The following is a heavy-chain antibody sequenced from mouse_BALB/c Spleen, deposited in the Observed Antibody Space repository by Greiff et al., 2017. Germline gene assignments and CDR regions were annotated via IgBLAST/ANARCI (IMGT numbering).Heavy chain of an antibody. CDR3: ARNLVYAMDY. CDR1: GFSLTSYG. Sequence: VMLVESGPGLVQPSQSLSITCTVSGFSLTSYGVHWVRQSPGKGLEWLGVIWSGGSTDYNAAFISRLSISKDNSKSQVFFKMNSLQANDTAIYYCARNLVYAMDYWGQGTSVTVSS. V-gene: IGHV2-2*02. CDR2: IWSGGST. J-gene: IGHJ4*01.